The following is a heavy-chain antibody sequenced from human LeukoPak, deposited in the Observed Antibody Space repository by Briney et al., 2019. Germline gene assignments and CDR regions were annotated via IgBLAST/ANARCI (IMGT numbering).Heavy chain of an antibody. D-gene: IGHD6-19*01. CDR3: AGIWYSSGYYFDY. CDR1: GDSISSHC. Sequence: SETLSLTCTVSGDSISSHCWSWIRQPPGKGLEWIAYIYDTGTTVSNPSLKSRVSMSLDSSKNEFSLQLTSVTAADTAVYYCAGIWYSSGYYFDYWGQGTLVTVSS. V-gene: IGHV4-59*11. CDR2: IYDTGTT. J-gene: IGHJ4*02.